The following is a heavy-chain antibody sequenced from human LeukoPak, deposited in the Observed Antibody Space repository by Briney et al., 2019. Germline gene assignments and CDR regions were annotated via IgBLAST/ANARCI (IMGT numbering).Heavy chain of an antibody. D-gene: IGHD3-3*01. CDR2: ISNSSSYI. Sequence: SGGSLRLSCAASGFTFSSFSMNWVGQAPGKGREGVSSISNSSSYIYYADSVKGRLTISRDNAKNSLYLQMNSLRAEDTAVYYCARRGDFWSGTSGGGYMDVCGKGTTVTVSS. V-gene: IGHV3-21*01. J-gene: IGHJ6*03. CDR3: ARRGDFWSGTSGGGYMDV. CDR1: GFTFSSFS.